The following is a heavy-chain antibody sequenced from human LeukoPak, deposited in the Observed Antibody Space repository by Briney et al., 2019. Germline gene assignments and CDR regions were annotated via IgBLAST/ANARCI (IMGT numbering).Heavy chain of an antibody. Sequence: GGGPRLSSAAPGFSLPSHGMPRGPPGPGQGGEWGGGISYDGSNKYYADSVKGRFTISRDNSKNTLYLQMNSLRAEDTAVYYCAKDRGMIVVVNTFDYWGQGTLVTVSS. V-gene: IGHV3-30*18. CDR2: ISYDGSNK. D-gene: IGHD3-22*01. CDR3: AKDRGMIVVVNTFDY. CDR1: GFSLPSHG. J-gene: IGHJ4*02.